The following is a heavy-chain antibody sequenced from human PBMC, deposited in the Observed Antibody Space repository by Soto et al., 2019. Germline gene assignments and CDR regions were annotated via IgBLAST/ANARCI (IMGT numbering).Heavy chain of an antibody. Sequence: QVQLVESGGGVVQPGRSLRLSCAASGFTFSSFAMHWVRQAPCKGLEWVAFISYDGTNQYHADSVKGRFTISRDNYKNTLFLQMSSLRAEDTAVYYCAKGLGELSPESYDYWGQGTLVTVSS. CDR3: AKGLGELSPESYDY. V-gene: IGHV3-30*18. CDR1: GFTFSSFA. CDR2: ISYDGTNQ. J-gene: IGHJ4*02. D-gene: IGHD3-16*02.